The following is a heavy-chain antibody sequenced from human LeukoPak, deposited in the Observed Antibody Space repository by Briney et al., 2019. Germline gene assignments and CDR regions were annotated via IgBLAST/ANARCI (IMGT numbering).Heavy chain of an antibody. CDR1: GITFSTYW. J-gene: IGHJ3*02. Sequence: GGSLRLSCVASGITFSTYWMSWVRQAPGKGLEWVANIKQDGSEKYYVDSVKGRFTISRDNAKNSLYLQMNSLRAEDTAVYYCARLRRPSRRDIAARPRDAFDIWGQGTMVTISS. V-gene: IGHV3-7*01. CDR2: IKQDGSEK. D-gene: IGHD6-6*01. CDR3: ARLRRPSRRDIAARPRDAFDI.